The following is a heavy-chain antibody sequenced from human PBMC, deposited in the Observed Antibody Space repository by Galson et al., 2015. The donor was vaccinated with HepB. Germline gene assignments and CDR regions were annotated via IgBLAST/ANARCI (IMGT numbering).Heavy chain of an antibody. CDR1: GLLFNNAW. CDR3: AKGTTSIDY. D-gene: IGHD1-1*01. V-gene: IGHV3-23*01. J-gene: IGHJ4*02. CDR2: ISISGSGK. Sequence: SLRLSCAASGLLFNNAWMNWVRQAPGKGLECVSAISISGSGKDYVDSVGGRFTISRDNSKNMLYLQMNDLRAEDTAVYYCAKGTTSIDYWGQGTLVTVSS.